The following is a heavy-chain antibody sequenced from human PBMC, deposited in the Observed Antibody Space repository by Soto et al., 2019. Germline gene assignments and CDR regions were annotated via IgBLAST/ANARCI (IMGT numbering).Heavy chain of an antibody. V-gene: IGHV1-18*04. J-gene: IGHJ6*02. Sequence: ASVKVSCKASGYTFTSYGISWVRQAPGQGREWMGWISGYNGNTKYAQKFQGRVTMTTDTPTNTAYMELRSLRSDDTAVYYCARDREYYYDSSGNYYYHYGMDVWGQGTTVTVSS. CDR3: ARDREYYYDSSGNYYYHYGMDV. D-gene: IGHD3-22*01. CDR2: ISGYNGNT. CDR1: GYTFTSYG.